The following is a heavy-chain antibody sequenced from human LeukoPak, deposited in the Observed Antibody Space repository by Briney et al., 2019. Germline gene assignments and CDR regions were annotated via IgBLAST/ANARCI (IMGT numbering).Heavy chain of an antibody. Sequence: PSETLSLTCTVSGGSISSYYWSWIRQPAGKGLEWIGRIYTSGSTNYNPSLKSRVTMSVDTSKNQFSLKLSSVTAADTAVYYCARVLRQASSGYYYYYMDVWGKGTTVTISS. D-gene: IGHD3-22*01. J-gene: IGHJ6*03. CDR1: GGSISSYY. V-gene: IGHV4-4*07. CDR2: IYTSGST. CDR3: ARVLRQASSGYYYYYMDV.